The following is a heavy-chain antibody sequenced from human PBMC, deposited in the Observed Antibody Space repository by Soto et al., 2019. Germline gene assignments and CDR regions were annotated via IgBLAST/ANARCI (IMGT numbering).Heavy chain of an antibody. D-gene: IGHD2-2*01. V-gene: IGHV4-31*03. CDR2: ISYSGSS. CDR3: ARATPAGSADF. CDR1: GGSNIRDGYY. J-gene: IGHJ4*02. Sequence: SETLSLTCTVSGGSNIRDGYYWSWIHQHPGKGLEWIAYISYSGSSYSNPSLKSRVTISADTSKNQFSLRLTSVTAADTAVYFCARATPAGSADFWGQGTLVTVSS.